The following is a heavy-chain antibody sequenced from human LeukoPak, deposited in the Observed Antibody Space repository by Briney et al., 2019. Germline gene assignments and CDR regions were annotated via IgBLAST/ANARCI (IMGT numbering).Heavy chain of an antibody. CDR3: AELGITMIGGV. CDR1: GFTFSTYG. D-gene: IGHD3-10*02. CDR2: ISGRGGST. Sequence: PGGSLRLSCAASGFTFSTYGMSWVRQAPGKGLEWVSAISGRGGSTYYADSVKGRFTISRDNSKNTLDLQMNSLRAEDTAVYYCAELGITMIGGVWGKGTTVTISS. V-gene: IGHV3-23*01. J-gene: IGHJ6*04.